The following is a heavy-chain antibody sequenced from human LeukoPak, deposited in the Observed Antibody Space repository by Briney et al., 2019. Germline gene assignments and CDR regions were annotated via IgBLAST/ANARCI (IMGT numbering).Heavy chain of an antibody. CDR1: GYTFTVYY. D-gene: IGHD4-11*01. CDR3: ARLPTVTTWDYYYMDV. CDR2: INPNSGGT. Sequence: ASVKVSCKASGYTFTVYYMHWIRQAPGQGLEWMGWINPNSGGTNYAQKFQGRVTMTRDTSISTAYMELSRLRSDDTAVYYCARLPTVTTWDYYYMDVWGKGTTVTVSS. V-gene: IGHV1-2*02. J-gene: IGHJ6*03.